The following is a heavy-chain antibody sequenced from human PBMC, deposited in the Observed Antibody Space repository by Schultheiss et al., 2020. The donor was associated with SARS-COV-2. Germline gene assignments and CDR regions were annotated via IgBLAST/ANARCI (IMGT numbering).Heavy chain of an antibody. CDR1: GGSISGYY. V-gene: IGHV4-59*12. CDR3: SRGRTSVIPSPVLGLGPHYFSYDMDV. CDR2: IYYSGST. J-gene: IGHJ6*03. D-gene: IGHD4-11*01. Sequence: SETLSLTCTVSGGSISGYYWGWIRQPPGKGLEWIGSIYYSGSTNYNHSLKSRVTISVDTSKSQFSLRLRSVTAADTAIYFCSRGRTSVIPSPVLGLGPHYFSYDMDVWGKGTTVTVSS.